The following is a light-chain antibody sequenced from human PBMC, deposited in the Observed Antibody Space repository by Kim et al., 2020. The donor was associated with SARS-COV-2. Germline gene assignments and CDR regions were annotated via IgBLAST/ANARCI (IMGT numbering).Light chain of an antibody. CDR1: QSLQHSNGYNY. CDR3: MQALQTPWT. Sequence: DIVMTQSPLSLPVTSGEPASISCRSSQSLQHSNGYNYLDWYLQKPGQSPQLLIYLGSNRASGVPDRFSGSGSGTDFTLKISRVEAEDVGVYYCMQALQTPWTFGQGTKVDIK. V-gene: IGKV2-28*01. CDR2: LGS. J-gene: IGKJ1*01.